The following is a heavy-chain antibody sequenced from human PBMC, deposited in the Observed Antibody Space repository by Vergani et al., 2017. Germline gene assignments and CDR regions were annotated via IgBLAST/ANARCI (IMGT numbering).Heavy chain of an antibody. D-gene: IGHD5-18*01. CDR1: GFSFGDYA. Sequence: EVQLVESGGGLVPPGRSLRLSCAASGFSFGDYAMTWVRQAPGKGLEWVAFIRNKAYGGTTEYAGSVKCRFTISRDHSKRLAYLQLSGLKTEDTAVYFWSRGRGYSCGYSDYWGQGTLVTVSS. CDR3: SRGRGYSCGYSDY. J-gene: IGHJ4*02. CDR2: IRNKAYGGTT. V-gene: IGHV3-49*04.